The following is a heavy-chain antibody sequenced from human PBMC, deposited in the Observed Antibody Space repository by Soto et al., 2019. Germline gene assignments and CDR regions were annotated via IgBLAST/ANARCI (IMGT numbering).Heavy chain of an antibody. CDR1: GGSISSGGYY. CDR2: IYYSGST. J-gene: IGHJ6*02. CDR3: ARDPVVVPAAMPWGKYYYYYYGMDV. D-gene: IGHD2-2*01. Sequence: PSETLSLTCTVSGGSISSGGYYWGWIRQHPGKGLEWIGYIYYSGSTYYNPSLKSRVTISVDTSKNQFSLKLSSVTAADTAVYYCARDPVVVPAAMPWGKYYYYYYGMDVWGQGTTVTVSS. V-gene: IGHV4-31*03.